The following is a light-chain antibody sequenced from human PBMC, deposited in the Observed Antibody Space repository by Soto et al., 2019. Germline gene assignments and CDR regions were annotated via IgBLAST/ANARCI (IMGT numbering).Light chain of an antibody. J-gene: IGLJ1*01. V-gene: IGLV2-23*02. CDR1: SSDVGNYNL. CDR3: CSYAGSNTYV. CDR2: EVT. Sequence: QSVLTQPASVSGSPGQSITISCTGTSSDVGNYNLVSWYQQHPAEAPKLMIYEVTKRPSGVSNRFSGSKSGNTASLTISGLQAEDEADYYCCSYAGSNTYVFGTGTKLTVL.